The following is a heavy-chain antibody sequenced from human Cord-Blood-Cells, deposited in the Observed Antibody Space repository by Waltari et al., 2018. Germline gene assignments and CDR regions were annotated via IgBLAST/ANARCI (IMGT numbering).Heavy chain of an antibody. V-gene: IGHV3-30-3*01. CDR1: GFPFSSSA. J-gene: IGHJ4*02. CDR2: ISYDGSNK. CDR3: ARSLDY. Sequence: QVQLVAYGGGVVEPGRYLGLPCAASGFPFSSSAMHWVRQAPGKGLEWVAVISYDGSNKYYADSVKGRFTISRDNSKNTLYLQMNSLRAEDTAVYYCARSLDYWGQGTLVTVSS.